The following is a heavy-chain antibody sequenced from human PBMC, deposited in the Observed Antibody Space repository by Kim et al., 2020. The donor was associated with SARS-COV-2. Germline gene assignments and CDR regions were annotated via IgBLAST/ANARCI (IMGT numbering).Heavy chain of an antibody. V-gene: IGHV4-30-4*01. Sequence: SETLSLTCTVSGGSISSGDYYWSWIRQPPGKGLEWIGYIYYSGSTYYNPSLKSRVTISVDTSKNQFSLKLSSVTAADTAVYYCARAAGGYYGMDVWGQGTTVTVSS. CDR1: GGSISSGDYY. CDR3: ARAAGGYYGMDV. D-gene: IGHD3-10*01. CDR2: IYYSGST. J-gene: IGHJ6*02.